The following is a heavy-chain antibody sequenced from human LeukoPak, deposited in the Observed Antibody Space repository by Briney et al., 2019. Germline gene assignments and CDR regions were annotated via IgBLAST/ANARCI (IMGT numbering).Heavy chain of an antibody. V-gene: IGHV3-66*01. Sequence: PGGSLRLSCAASGFTVSSNYMNWVRQAPGKGLEWVSVIYSGGNTYYADSVKGRFTISRDNCKNTLYLQMNSLRAEDTAVYYCAREVPYSGYDYWGQGTLVTVSS. D-gene: IGHD5-12*01. CDR1: GFTVSSNY. CDR2: IYSGGNT. CDR3: AREVPYSGYDY. J-gene: IGHJ4*02.